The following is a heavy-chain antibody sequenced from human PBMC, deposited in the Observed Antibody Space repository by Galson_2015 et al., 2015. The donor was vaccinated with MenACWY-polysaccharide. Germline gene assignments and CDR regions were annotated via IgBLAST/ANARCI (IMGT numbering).Heavy chain of an antibody. Sequence: SLRLSCAASGFIFSDYAIHWVRQAPGKGLEWLAVISYDGSNKYYLESVRGRFTISRDNSKDMVYLHMNSLRGEDTAVYFCAKDAIAGIVLTPLRIPLQRWGQGTLVAVSS. CDR3: AKDAIAGIVLTPLRIPLQR. CDR1: GFIFSDYA. J-gene: IGHJ1*01. V-gene: IGHV3-30*18. D-gene: IGHD6-13*01. CDR2: ISYDGSNK.